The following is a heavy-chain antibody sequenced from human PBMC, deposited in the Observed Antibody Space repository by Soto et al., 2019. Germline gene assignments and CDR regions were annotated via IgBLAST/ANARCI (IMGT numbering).Heavy chain of an antibody. Sequence: GGSLRLSCAASGFTFSDYYMSWIRQAPGKGLEWVSYISSSSSYTNYADSVKGRFTISRDNAKNSLYLQMNSLRAEDTAVYYCAVSGSGYYSDYWGQGTLVTVSS. J-gene: IGHJ4*02. D-gene: IGHD3-22*01. V-gene: IGHV3-11*06. CDR3: AVSGSGYYSDY. CDR2: ISSSSSYT. CDR1: GFTFSDYY.